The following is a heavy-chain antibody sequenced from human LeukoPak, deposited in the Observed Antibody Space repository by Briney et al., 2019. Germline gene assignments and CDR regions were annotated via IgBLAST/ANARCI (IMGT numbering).Heavy chain of an antibody. CDR3: ARGDNGSGSYWPSYYYYYYMDV. V-gene: IGHV4-34*01. J-gene: IGHJ6*03. Sequence: SETLSLTCAVYGGSFSGYYWSWIRQPPGKGLEWIGEINHSGSTNYNPSLKSRVTISVDTSKNQFSLKLSSVTAADTAVYYCARGDNGSGSYWPSYYYYYYMDVWGKGTTVTISS. CDR2: INHSGST. CDR1: GGSFSGYY. D-gene: IGHD3-10*01.